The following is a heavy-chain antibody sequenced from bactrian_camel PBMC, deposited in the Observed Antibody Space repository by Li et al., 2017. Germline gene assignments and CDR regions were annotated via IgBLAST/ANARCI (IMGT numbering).Heavy chain of an antibody. D-gene: IGHD1*01. CDR1: GYHFINNC. CDR2: LSTLTLTT. CDR3: AAAFWPSDPLCSQRSYTY. V-gene: IGHV3S31*01. J-gene: IGHJ4*01. Sequence: VQLVESGGGSVQAGGSLRLSCSGSGYHFINNCVTWFRQAPEKEREGVAGLSTLTLTTFYADSVKGHFTISKDNAKNTLYLQMNSLKPEDTAMYYCAAAFWPSDPLCSQRSYTYWDQRTQVTVS.